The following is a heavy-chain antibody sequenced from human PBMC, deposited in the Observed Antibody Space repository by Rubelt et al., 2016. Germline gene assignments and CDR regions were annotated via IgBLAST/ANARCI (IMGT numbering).Heavy chain of an antibody. Sequence: QVQLQESGPGLVKPSETLSLTCTVFGYSISSGYYWGWIRQPPGKGLEWIGRIYHSGSTYYSPSLKSRVTISVDTSKNQFSLKLGSVTAADTAVYYCASADYDFWSGSDRNWFDPWGQGTLVTVSS. CDR2: IYHSGST. V-gene: IGHV4-38-2*02. J-gene: IGHJ5*02. D-gene: IGHD3-3*01. CDR1: GYSISSGYY. CDR3: ASADYDFWSGSDRNWFDP.